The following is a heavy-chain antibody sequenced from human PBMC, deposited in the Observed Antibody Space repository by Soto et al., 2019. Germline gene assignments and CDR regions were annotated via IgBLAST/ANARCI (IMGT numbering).Heavy chain of an antibody. D-gene: IGHD2-8*01. Sequence: QVQLQQWGAGLLKPSETLSLTCAVYGGSFSGDYWSWIRQPPGKGLEWIGEINHSGSTNYNPSLKSRVTISVDTSKNQFSLKLSSVTAADTAVYYCARKTRGDCTNGVCYTGWFDPWGQGTLVTVSS. CDR1: GGSFSGDY. CDR2: INHSGST. J-gene: IGHJ5*02. CDR3: ARKTRGDCTNGVCYTGWFDP. V-gene: IGHV4-34*01.